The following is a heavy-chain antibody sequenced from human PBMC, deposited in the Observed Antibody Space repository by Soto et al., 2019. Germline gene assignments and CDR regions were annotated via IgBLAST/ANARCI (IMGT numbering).Heavy chain of an antibody. Sequence: QVQLVQSGAEVKRPGASVKVSCKASGYTFTNYYMHWVRQAPGQGLEWMGVIHYSGATPTYAQKFEGRVSMGRDRAAGTVYVELSSVTSEDAAVYYCARGGADLATMGGFDCWGQGTLVSVCS. D-gene: IGHD1-26*01. J-gene: IGHJ4*02. V-gene: IGHV1-46*01. CDR2: IHYSGATP. CDR1: GYTFTNYY. CDR3: ARGGADLATMGGFDC.